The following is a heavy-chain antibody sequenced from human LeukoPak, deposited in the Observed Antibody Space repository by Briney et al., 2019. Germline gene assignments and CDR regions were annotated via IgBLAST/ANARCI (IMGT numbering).Heavy chain of an antibody. CDR1: GYTFTSYY. D-gene: IGHD3-22*01. V-gene: IGHV1-46*01. CDR3: ARGTYYYDSSGYYYGYYFDY. CDR2: TNPSGGST. Sequence: ASVKVSCKASGYTFTSYYMHWVRQAPGQGLEWMGITNPSGGSTSYAQKFQGRVTMTRDTSTSTVYMELSSLRSEDTAVYYCARGTYYYDSSGYYYGYYFDYWGQGTLVTVSS. J-gene: IGHJ4*02.